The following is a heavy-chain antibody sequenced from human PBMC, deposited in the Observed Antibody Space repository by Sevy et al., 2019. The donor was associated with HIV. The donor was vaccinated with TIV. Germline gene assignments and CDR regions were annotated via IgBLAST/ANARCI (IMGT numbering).Heavy chain of an antibody. Sequence: SETPLTCSVSDDSINSYYWSWIRQPPGKGLEWIGYIYNNIGSTSYNPSLTSRVTISVDTSKNQFSLKLTSVTAADTAVYYCARGAVVIGTAATPVLDFWGLGSLVTVSS. V-gene: IGHV4-59*08. CDR2: IYNNIGST. J-gene: IGHJ4*02. CDR1: DDSINSYY. D-gene: IGHD2-2*01. CDR3: ARGAVVIGTAATPVLDF.